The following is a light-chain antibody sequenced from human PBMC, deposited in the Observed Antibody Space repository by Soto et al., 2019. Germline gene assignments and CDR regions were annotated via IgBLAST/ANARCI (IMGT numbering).Light chain of an antibody. CDR2: DAS. CDR1: QSLGRY. J-gene: IGKJ5*01. V-gene: IGKV3-11*01. CDR3: QQRSYPIS. Sequence: DIVLQHYRENLSLSPKESATPTCRASQSLGRYLAWYQQKPGQAPRLLIYDASHRATGIPVRFRGSGSESDFTLTISSLEPEDFAVYYCQQRSYPISFGQGTRLEI.